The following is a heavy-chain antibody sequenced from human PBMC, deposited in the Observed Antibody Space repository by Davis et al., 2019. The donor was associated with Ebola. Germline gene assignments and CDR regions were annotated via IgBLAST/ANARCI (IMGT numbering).Heavy chain of an antibody. J-gene: IGHJ5*02. CDR1: GFTFSSYS. V-gene: IGHV3-21*01. CDR3: ARDLYSSSSRGWFDP. Sequence: PGGSLRLSCAASGFTFSSYSMNWVRQAPGKGLEWVSSISSSSSYIYYADSVKGRFTISRDNAKNSLYLQMNSLRAEDTAVYYCARDLYSSSSRGWFDPWGQGTLVTVSS. CDR2: ISSSSSYI. D-gene: IGHD6-6*01.